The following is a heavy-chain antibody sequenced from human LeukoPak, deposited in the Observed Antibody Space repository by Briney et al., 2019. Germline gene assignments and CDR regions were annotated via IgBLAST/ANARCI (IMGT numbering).Heavy chain of an antibody. CDR1: GFTFSNYW. Sequence: PGGSLRLSCAASGFTFSNYWMHWVRQAPGKGLVWVSRINSDGSSTGYADSVKGRSTISRGNAKNTLYMQMNSLRAEDTAVYYCARRHDYGGNFPLDYWGQGTLVTVSS. V-gene: IGHV3-74*01. D-gene: IGHD4-23*01. J-gene: IGHJ4*02. CDR3: ARRHDYGGNFPLDY. CDR2: INSDGSST.